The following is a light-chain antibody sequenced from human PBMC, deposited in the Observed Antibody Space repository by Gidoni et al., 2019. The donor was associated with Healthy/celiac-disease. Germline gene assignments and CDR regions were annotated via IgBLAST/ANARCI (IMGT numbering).Light chain of an antibody. J-gene: IGKJ4*01. Sequence: DIVMTQSPLSLPVTPGEPASISCRSSQSLLHSNGYTYLDWYLQKPGQSPQLLIYLGSHRASVVPDRFSGSGSGTDFTLKISRVEAEDVGVYYCMQALQTQLTFGGGTKVEIK. CDR2: LGS. CDR1: QSLLHSNGYTY. CDR3: MQALQTQLT. V-gene: IGKV2-28*01.